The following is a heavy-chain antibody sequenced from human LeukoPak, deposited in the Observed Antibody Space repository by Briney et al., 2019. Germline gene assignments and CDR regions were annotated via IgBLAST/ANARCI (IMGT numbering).Heavy chain of an antibody. CDR3: AREGPYDTIDY. J-gene: IGHJ4*02. CDR1: GFTFSNYE. D-gene: IGHD3-9*01. CDR2: ISSSGSTR. V-gene: IGHV3-48*03. Sequence: GGSLKLSCAASGFTFSNYEMNWVRQAPGKGLEWVSYISSSGSTRYYADSVKGQFSISRDNAKNSLYLQMNSLRVEDTAVYYCAREGPYDTIDYWGQGTLVTVSS.